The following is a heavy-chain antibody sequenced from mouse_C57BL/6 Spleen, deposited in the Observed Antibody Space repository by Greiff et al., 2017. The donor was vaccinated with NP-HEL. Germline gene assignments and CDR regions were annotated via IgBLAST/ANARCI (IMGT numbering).Heavy chain of an antibody. V-gene: IGHV5-17*01. D-gene: IGHD2-1*01. Sequence: EVKVEESGGGLVKPGGSLKLSCAASGFTFSDYGMHWVRQAPEKGLEWVAYISSGSSTIYYADTVKGRFTISRDNAKNILFLQMTSLRSEDTAMYYCARGGNYPFFAYWGQGTLVTVSA. CDR3: ARGGNYPFFAY. CDR1: GFTFSDYG. CDR2: ISSGSSTI. J-gene: IGHJ3*01.